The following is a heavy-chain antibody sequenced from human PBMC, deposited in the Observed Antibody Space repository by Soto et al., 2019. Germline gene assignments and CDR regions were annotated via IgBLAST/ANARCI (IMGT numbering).Heavy chain of an antibody. V-gene: IGHV1-18*01. CDR2: ISGYNGNT. CDR3: AREGPAPYYYYGMDV. Sequence: QVQLVQSRGEVKKPGASVKVSCKTSGYSFTTYGISWVRQAPGQGLEWMGWISGYNGNTNYAQNLQGRVTMNTDTSTSTAYMELRSLRSDDTAVYCCAREGPAPYYYYGMDVWGQGSTVTVSS. CDR1: GYSFTTYG. J-gene: IGHJ6*02.